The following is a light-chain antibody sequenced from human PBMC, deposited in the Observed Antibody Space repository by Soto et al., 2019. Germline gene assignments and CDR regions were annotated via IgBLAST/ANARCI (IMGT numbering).Light chain of an antibody. CDR3: QQYGSSSWT. CDR1: QSVSSSY. V-gene: IGKV3-20*01. J-gene: IGKJ1*01. Sequence: EIVLTQSPGTLSLSPGERATLSCRASQSVSSSYLAWYQQKPGQAPRLLIYGTSSRATAIPDRFSGSGSGTDFTLTISGLEPEDFAVYYCQQYGSSSWTFGQGTKVAIK. CDR2: GTS.